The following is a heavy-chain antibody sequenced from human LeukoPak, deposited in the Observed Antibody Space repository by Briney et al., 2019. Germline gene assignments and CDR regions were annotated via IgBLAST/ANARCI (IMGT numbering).Heavy chain of an antibody. CDR2: ISSSSSYI. CDR3: AREFGEATIFGVVRNTRYGMDV. V-gene: IGHV3-21*01. D-gene: IGHD3-3*01. Sequence: GGSLRLSCAASEFTFSSYSMNWVRQAPGKGLEWVSSISSSSSYIYYADSVKGRFTISRDNAKNSLYLQMNSLRAGDTAVYYCAREFGEATIFGVVRNTRYGMDVWGQGTTVTVSS. J-gene: IGHJ6*02. CDR1: EFTFSSYS.